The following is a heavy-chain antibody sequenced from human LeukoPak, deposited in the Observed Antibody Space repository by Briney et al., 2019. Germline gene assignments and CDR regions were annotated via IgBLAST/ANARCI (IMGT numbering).Heavy chain of an antibody. J-gene: IGHJ4*02. D-gene: IGHD5-12*01. CDR3: ARELIVATITTGFDY. V-gene: IGHV1-18*01. Sequence: ASVKVSCKASGYTFTNYDISWVRQAPGQGLEWMGWISAYNGNTDYAQKLQGRVTMTTDTSTSTAYMELSSLRSEDTAVYYCARELIVATITTGFDYWGQGTLVTVSS. CDR1: GYTFTNYD. CDR2: ISAYNGNT.